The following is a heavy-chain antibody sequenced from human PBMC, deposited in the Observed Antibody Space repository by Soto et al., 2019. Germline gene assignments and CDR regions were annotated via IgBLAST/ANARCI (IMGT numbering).Heavy chain of an antibody. V-gene: IGHV3-7*03. D-gene: IGHD3-22*01. J-gene: IGHJ5*02. CDR3: ASTRYYEYNWFDP. CDR2: IKQDGSEK. CDR1: GFTFSSYW. Sequence: GGSLRLSCAASGFTFSSYWMSWVRQAPGKGLEWVANIKQDGSEKYYVDSVKGRFTISRDNAKDSLYLQMNSLRAEDTAVYYCASTRYYEYNWFDPWGQGTLVTVSS.